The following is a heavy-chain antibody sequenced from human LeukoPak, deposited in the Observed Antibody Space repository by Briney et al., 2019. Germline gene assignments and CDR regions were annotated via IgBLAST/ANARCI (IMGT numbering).Heavy chain of an antibody. J-gene: IGHJ4*02. Sequence: GGSLRLSCAASGFTFSSYGMHWVRQAPGKRLEWVAVISYDGSNKYYADSVKGRFTISRDNSKNTLYLQMNSLRAEDTAVYYCAKDHGSGSYCFDYWGQGTLVTVSS. V-gene: IGHV3-30*18. CDR3: AKDHGSGSYCFDY. CDR1: GFTFSSYG. D-gene: IGHD3-10*01. CDR2: ISYDGSNK.